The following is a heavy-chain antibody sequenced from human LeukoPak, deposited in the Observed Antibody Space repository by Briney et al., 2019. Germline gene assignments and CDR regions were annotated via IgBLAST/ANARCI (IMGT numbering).Heavy chain of an antibody. D-gene: IGHD6-13*01. CDR2: IKSKTDGGTT. CDR1: GFTFSNAW. Sequence: GGSLRLSCAASGFTFSNAWMSWVRQAPGKGLEWVGRIKSKTDGGTTDYAAPVKGRFTISRDDSKNTLYLQMNSLRAEDTAVYYCANLDKRSSAAGTFWGQGTLVAVSS. V-gene: IGHV3-15*01. J-gene: IGHJ4*02. CDR3: ANLDKRSSAAGTF.